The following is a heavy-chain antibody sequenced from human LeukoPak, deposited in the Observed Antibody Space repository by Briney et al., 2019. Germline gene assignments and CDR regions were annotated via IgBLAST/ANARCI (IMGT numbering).Heavy chain of an antibody. D-gene: IGHD6-19*01. V-gene: IGHV4-59*08. CDR1: GGSISSYY. CDR3: ARHGGYSSGWYYY. Sequence: SETLYLTCTVSGGSISSYYWSWIREPPGKGLEWIGYIYYSGSTNYNPSLKSRVTISVDTSKNQFSLKLSSVTAADTAVYYCARHGGYSSGWYYYWGQGTLATVSS. J-gene: IGHJ4*02. CDR2: IYYSGST.